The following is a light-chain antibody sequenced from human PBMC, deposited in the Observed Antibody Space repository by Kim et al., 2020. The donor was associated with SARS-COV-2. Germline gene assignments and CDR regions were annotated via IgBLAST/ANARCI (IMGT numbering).Light chain of an antibody. CDR3: TPRDKNELV. V-gene: IGLV3-19*01. CDR2: GKN. J-gene: IGLJ3*02. CDR1: SLRSNH. Sequence: VDLGQTVRITCQGDSLRSNHASWYQKKPGQAPLVVIYGKNNRPSGIPDRFSGSRSGNTASLTTTGAQPEDEADYYCTPRDKNELVFGGGTQLTVL.